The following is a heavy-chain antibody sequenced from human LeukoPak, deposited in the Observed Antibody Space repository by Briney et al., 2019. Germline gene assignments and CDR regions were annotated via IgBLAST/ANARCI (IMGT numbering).Heavy chain of an antibody. Sequence: GGSLRLSCVASGFTFRNYAMSWVRQAPGKGLEWVSGISGSGGSTYYADSVKGRFTISRDNSKNTLYLEMNSLRAEDTAVYYRAKAPVGANYYDSSGYFDYWGQGTLATVSS. D-gene: IGHD3-22*01. CDR3: AKAPVGANYYDSSGYFDY. J-gene: IGHJ4*02. V-gene: IGHV3-23*01. CDR2: ISGSGGST. CDR1: GFTFRNYA.